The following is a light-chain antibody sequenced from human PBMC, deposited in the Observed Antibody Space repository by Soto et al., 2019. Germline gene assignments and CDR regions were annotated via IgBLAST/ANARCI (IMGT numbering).Light chain of an antibody. V-gene: IGKV3-20*01. CDR1: QSVSSY. CDR2: GAS. J-gene: IGKJ5*01. CDR3: QQYGSSAPIT. Sequence: EIVLTQSPATLSLSPGERATLSCRASQSVSSYLAWYQQKPGQATRLLIYGASIRATGTPDRFSGSGSETDFTLTISRLEPEDFALYYCQQYGSSAPITFGQGTRWRL.